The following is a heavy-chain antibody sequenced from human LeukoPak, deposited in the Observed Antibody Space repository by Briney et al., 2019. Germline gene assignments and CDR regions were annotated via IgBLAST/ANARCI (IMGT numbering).Heavy chain of an antibody. J-gene: IGHJ4*02. D-gene: IGHD6-13*01. V-gene: IGHV3-21*01. CDR1: GFTFNTYT. CDR2: ISSSSSYM. CDR3: ARGGYSSSWYHDS. Sequence: GGSLRLSCAASGFTFNTYTMNWVRQAPGKGLEWVSSISSSSSYMYYADSVKGRFTISRDNAKNSLYMQVNSLRAEDTAVYYCARGGYSSSWYHDSWGQGTLVTVSS.